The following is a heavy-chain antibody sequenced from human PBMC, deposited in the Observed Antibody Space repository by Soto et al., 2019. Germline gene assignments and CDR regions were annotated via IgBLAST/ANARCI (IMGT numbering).Heavy chain of an antibody. CDR1: GFTFSSYG. V-gene: IGHV3-30*03. D-gene: IGHD6-19*01. J-gene: IGHJ4*01. CDR2: ISYDGSNK. CDR3: PTGTKSSLCDFDY. Sequence: GGSLRLSCAASGFTFSSYGMHWVRQAPGKGLEWVAVISYDGSNKYYADSVKGRFTISRDNSKNTLYLQMNSLRAVYSSVYCCPTGTKSSLCDFDY.